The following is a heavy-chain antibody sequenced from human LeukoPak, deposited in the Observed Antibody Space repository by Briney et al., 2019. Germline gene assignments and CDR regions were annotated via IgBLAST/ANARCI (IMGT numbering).Heavy chain of an antibody. CDR2: ISSSSSTT. D-gene: IGHD1-7*01. Sequence: EGSLRLSCATSGFTFSRYGMNWVRQAPGKGLEWVSYISSSSSTTYYTDSVKGRFTISRDNAKNSQYLQMNSLRAEDTAVYYCARDRNYRGVLDYWGQGTLVTVSS. V-gene: IGHV3-48*01. CDR3: ARDRNYRGVLDY. CDR1: GFTFSRYG. J-gene: IGHJ4*02.